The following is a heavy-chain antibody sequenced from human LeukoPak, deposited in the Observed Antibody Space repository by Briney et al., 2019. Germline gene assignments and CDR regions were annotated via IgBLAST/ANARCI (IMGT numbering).Heavy chain of an antibody. D-gene: IGHD6-13*01. CDR1: GFTFDDYA. CDR3: AKDRQKGSSLTAAGDAFDV. Sequence: GRSLRLSCIGSGFTFDDYAMHWVRQVPGKGLEWVSGISWASGSLAYADSVKGRFTVSRDNAKNSLYLQMNSLRSEDMALYYCAKDRQKGSSLTAAGDAFDVWGHGTMVIVSS. V-gene: IGHV3-9*03. CDR2: ISWASGSL. J-gene: IGHJ3*01.